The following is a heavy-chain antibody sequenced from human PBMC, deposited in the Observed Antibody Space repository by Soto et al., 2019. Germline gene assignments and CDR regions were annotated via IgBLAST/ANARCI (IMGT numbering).Heavy chain of an antibody. D-gene: IGHD2-2*01. CDR1: GFTFSSYA. CDR3: AKGSKGFDY. CDR2: ITGGGDNT. Sequence: EVQLLESGGGLVQPGGPLRLSCAASGFTFSSYAMTWVRQAPGKGLEWVSSITGGGDNTYYADSVKGRFTISRDNFTNTLYLQMNSMRDEDTATYYGAKGSKGFDYWGQGTLVTVSS. V-gene: IGHV3-23*01. J-gene: IGHJ4*02.